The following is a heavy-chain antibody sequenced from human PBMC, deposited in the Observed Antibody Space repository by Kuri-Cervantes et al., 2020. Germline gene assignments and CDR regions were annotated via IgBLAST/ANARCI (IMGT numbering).Heavy chain of an antibody. CDR1: GYTFSNSA. J-gene: IGHJ3*02. CDR2: LYNAGTT. V-gene: IGHV3-23*03. CDR3: AKYPTGIYAFTI. D-gene: IGHD3-10*01. Sequence: GGSLRLSCVASGYTFSNSAMSWVRQAPGKGLQWVSLLYNAGTTIYADSVKGRFTISRDDSKNTLYLHINSLRVEDTAIYYCAKYPTGIYAFTIWGQGTLVTVSS.